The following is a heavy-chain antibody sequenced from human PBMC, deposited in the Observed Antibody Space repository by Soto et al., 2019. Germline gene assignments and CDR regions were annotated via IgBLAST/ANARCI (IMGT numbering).Heavy chain of an antibody. J-gene: IGHJ6*02. Sequence: ASVKVSCKASGYTFTSYHIYWLRQAPGQTFECMGMISPSRGDTMYPQKFQGRVTLTRDTSTSAVYMELSSLRSEDTAVYYCARDAGLSELYYHGLDVWGQGTKVTVSS. D-gene: IGHD1-1*01. CDR3: ARDAGLSELYYHGLDV. CDR1: GYTFTSYH. CDR2: ISPSRGDT. V-gene: IGHV1-46*01.